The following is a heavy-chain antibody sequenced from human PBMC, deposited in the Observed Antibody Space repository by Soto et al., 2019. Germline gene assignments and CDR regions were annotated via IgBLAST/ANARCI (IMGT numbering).Heavy chain of an antibody. V-gene: IGHV1-18*01. Sequence: QVQLVQSGAEVKKPGASVKVSCKASGYTFNFYGITWVRQAPGQGLEWMGWISGFNGNTNYAADLQGRVTMTTDTSKGTAYMELRGLRSVDPAVYYCARIGVSSGHESPDFDSWGQGTLVTVSS. J-gene: IGHJ4*02. D-gene: IGHD3-16*01. CDR2: ISGFNGNT. CDR1: GYTFNFYG. CDR3: ARIGVSSGHESPDFDS.